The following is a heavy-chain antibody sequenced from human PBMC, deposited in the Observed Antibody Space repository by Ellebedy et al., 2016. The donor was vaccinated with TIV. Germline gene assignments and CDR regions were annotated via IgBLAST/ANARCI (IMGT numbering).Heavy chain of an antibody. CDR2: VYHSGST. V-gene: IGHV4-39*01. CDR3: ARLGRITLFARNPWFDP. D-gene: IGHD3-3*01. J-gene: IGHJ5*02. Sequence: GSLRLSXSVSNGSLSSGGYYWAWIRQPPGKGLEWIGSVYHSGSTYYNSSLKSRVTISVDSSNNQFSLKLTSETAADTAVYYCARLGRITLFARNPWFDPWGQGTLVTVSA. CDR1: NGSLSSGGYY.